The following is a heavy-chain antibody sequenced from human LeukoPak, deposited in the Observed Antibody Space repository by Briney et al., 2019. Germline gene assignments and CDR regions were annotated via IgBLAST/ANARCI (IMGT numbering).Heavy chain of an antibody. V-gene: IGHV3-74*03. CDR1: GFTFSRYW. J-gene: IGHJ4*02. Sequence: PGGSLRLSCAASGFTFSRYWMQWVRQAPGKGLVWVSHINSDGSSTTYADSVKGRFTTSRDNAKNTLYLQMYSLRAEDTAVYYCVRDNSGVDYWGQGTLVTVSS. CDR3: VRDNSGVDY. D-gene: IGHD7-27*01. CDR2: INSDGSST.